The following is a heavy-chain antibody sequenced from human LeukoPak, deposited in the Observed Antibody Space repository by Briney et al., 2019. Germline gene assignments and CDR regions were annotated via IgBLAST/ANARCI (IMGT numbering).Heavy chain of an antibody. CDR1: GFTFSSYS. D-gene: IGHD3-9*01. CDR3: ARWGLRSNFDWLLYYYFDY. CDR2: ISSSSSYI. V-gene: IGHV3-21*01. Sequence: GGSLRLSCAASGFTFSSYSMNWVRQAPGKGLEWVSSISSSSSYIYYADSVKGRFTISRDNAKNSLYLQMNSLRAEDTAVYYCARWGLRSNFDWLLYYYFDYWGQGTLVTVSS. J-gene: IGHJ4*02.